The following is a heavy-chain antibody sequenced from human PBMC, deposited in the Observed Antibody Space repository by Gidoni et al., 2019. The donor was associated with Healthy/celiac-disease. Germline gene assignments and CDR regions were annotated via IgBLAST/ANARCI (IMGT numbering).Heavy chain of an antibody. V-gene: IGHV3-30*18. CDR3: AKDHSSSWYERHGMDV. D-gene: IGHD6-13*01. Sequence: QVQLVESGGGVVQPGRSLRLSCAASGFPFSTYDIHWVRQAPGKGLEWVSVISYDGSNKYYADSVKGRFTISRDNSKHTLFLQMNSLRAEDTAVYYCAKDHSSSWYERHGMDVWGQGTTVTVSS. CDR1: GFPFSTYD. J-gene: IGHJ6*02. CDR2: ISYDGSNK.